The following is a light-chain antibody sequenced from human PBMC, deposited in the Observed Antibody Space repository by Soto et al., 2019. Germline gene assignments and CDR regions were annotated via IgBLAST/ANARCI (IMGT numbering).Light chain of an antibody. CDR1: QSVSSY. J-gene: IGKJ1*01. V-gene: IGKV3-15*01. CDR2: AAS. CDR3: QQYNKWPWT. Sequence: EIVLTQSPATLSLSPGERATLSCRASQSVSSYLAWYQQKPGQAPRLLINAASIRATDTPDRISGSGSGTEFTLTISSLQSEDLAVYYCQQYNKWPWTFGQGTKVEI.